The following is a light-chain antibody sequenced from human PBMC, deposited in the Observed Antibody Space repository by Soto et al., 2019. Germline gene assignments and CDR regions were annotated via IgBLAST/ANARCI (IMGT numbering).Light chain of an antibody. V-gene: IGKV1-9*01. CDR1: QGISSY. Sequence: DIQLTQSPSFLSASVGDRVTITCRASQGISSYLAWYQQKPGIAPKVLIYAASTLQSGVPSRFSGSGSGTEFTLTIGSLQPEDFATYYCQQLNSYPLTFGGGTKVEIK. CDR2: AAS. J-gene: IGKJ4*01. CDR3: QQLNSYPLT.